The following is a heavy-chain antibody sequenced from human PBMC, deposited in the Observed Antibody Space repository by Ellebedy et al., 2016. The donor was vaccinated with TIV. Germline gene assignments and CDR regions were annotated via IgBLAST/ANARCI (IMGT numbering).Heavy chain of an antibody. D-gene: IGHD3-22*01. CDR3: ARGGHYYDSSGYLNMAFDI. Sequence: AASVKVSCKASGYSFTNFNINWVRQVTGQGLEWMGWMNPNSGNTGYAQKFQGRVTMTRNTSITTAYMELSSLRSEDTTVYYCARGGHYYDSSGYLNMAFDIWGQGTMVTVSS. J-gene: IGHJ3*02. CDR2: MNPNSGNT. CDR1: GYSFTNFN. V-gene: IGHV1-8*02.